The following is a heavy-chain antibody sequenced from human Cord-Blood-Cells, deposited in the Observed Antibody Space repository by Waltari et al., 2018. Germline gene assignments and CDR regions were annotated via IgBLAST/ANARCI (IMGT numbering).Heavy chain of an antibody. J-gene: IGHJ3*02. CDR3: ATGIVGATIDAFDI. V-gene: IGHV1-2*02. Sequence: QVQLVQSGAEVKKPGASVKVSCKASGYTFTGYYMHWVRQAPGQGLEWMGWINPNSGGTNYEQKFQGRVTMTRDTSISTAYMELSRLRSDDTAVYYCATGIVGATIDAFDIWGQGTMVTVSS. D-gene: IGHD1-26*01. CDR2: INPNSGGT. CDR1: GYTFTGYY.